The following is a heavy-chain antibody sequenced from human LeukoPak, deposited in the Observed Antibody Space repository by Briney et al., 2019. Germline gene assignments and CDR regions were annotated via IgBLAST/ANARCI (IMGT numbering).Heavy chain of an antibody. CDR2: INHSGST. CDR1: GGSFSGYY. J-gene: IGHJ1*01. CDR3: ARGDSSSWRSEYFQH. D-gene: IGHD6-13*01. Sequence: SETLSLTCAVYGGSFSGYYWSWIRQPPGKGLEWIGEINHSGSTNYNPSLKSRVTISVDTSKNQFSLKLSSVTAADTAVYYCARGDSSSWRSEYFQHWGQGTLVTASS. V-gene: IGHV4-34*01.